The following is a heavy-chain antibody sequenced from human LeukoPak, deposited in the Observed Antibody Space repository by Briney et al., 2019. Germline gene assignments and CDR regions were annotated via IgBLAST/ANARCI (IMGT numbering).Heavy chain of an antibody. Sequence: GGSLRLSCAASGFILNSHSMNWVRQAPGKGLEWVSSISSTSSYIYCADSVKSRFTISRDNAKNSLYLQMNSLRAEDTAVYYCARSSGWYHRGPDYYYYYMDVWGKGTTVTVS. CDR1: GFILNSHS. J-gene: IGHJ6*03. V-gene: IGHV3-21*01. CDR2: ISSTSSYI. CDR3: ARSSGWYHRGPDYYYYYMDV. D-gene: IGHD6-19*01.